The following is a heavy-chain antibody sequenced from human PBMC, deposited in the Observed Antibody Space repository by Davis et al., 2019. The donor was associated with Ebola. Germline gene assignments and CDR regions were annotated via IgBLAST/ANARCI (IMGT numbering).Heavy chain of an antibody. CDR2: IKLNSGGT. V-gene: IGHV1-2*02. CDR1: GFTFTDYY. CDR3: ARDLSGDNILCPDY. J-gene: IGHJ4*02. Sequence: ASVQVSCKASGFTFTDYYMHWVRPAPGQGLAWMGWIKLNSGGTNYAQRFQDRVTMTRDTSISTAYMELSSLTSDDTAVYYCARDLSGDNILCPDYWGQGTLVTVSS. D-gene: IGHD1-26*01.